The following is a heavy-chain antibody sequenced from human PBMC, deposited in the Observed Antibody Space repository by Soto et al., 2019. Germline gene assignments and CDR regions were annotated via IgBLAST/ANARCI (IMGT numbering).Heavy chain of an antibody. CDR3: ATMLGYCSGGSCYPPGY. CDR1: GFIFSSHN. V-gene: IGHV3-48*02. J-gene: IGHJ4*02. Sequence: EVQLVESGEGLVQPGGSLRLSCAASGFIFSSHNMNWVRQAPGKGLEWLSYISTTSSTIYYADSVKGRFTISRDNAKNSLYLQMNGLRDEDTAVYYCATMLGYCSGGSCYPPGYWGQGTLVTVSS. CDR2: ISTTSSTI. D-gene: IGHD2-15*01.